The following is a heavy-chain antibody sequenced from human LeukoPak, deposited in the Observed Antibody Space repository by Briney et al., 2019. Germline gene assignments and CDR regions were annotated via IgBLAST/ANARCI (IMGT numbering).Heavy chain of an antibody. V-gene: IGHV3-53*01. CDR1: GLTFNSNY. CDR3: AKGFSGGTYYYHFDY. CDR2: IYSGGTT. J-gene: IGHJ4*02. D-gene: IGHD1-26*01. Sequence: PGGSLRLSCAASGLTFNSNYMNWVRQPPGQGLQWVSVIYSGGTTYYQDSLRRRFSISRDNPENTMYPQMIRLRSEDTAVYYTAKGFSGGTYYYHFDYWGQGTLVTVSS.